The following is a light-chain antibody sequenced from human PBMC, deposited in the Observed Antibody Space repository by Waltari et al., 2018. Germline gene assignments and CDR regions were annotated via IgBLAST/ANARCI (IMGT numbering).Light chain of an antibody. CDR1: QSIGSH. CDR2: GAS. Sequence: EIVMTQSPATLSVSPGERATLSCRASQSIGSHLARYQQTPGQGPRLPIYGASTRATGIPARFSGRGSGTKFTLTISSLQSEDFAVYFCQQYDNWPRTFGQGTKVEI. V-gene: IGKV3-15*01. J-gene: IGKJ1*01. CDR3: QQYDNWPRT.